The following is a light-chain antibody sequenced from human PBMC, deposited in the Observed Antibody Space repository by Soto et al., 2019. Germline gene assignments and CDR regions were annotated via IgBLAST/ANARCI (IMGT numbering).Light chain of an antibody. Sequence: LTQPASVSGSPGQSIAISCSGTSSDVGGDHVSWYQHHPGKVPRLIIYDVSNRPSGISNRFSGSKSDNTASLTISGLQADDEADYYCSSHSSTSHYVFGTGTKVTVL. V-gene: IGLV2-14*03. CDR3: SSHSSTSHYV. J-gene: IGLJ1*01. CDR2: DVS. CDR1: SSDVGGDH.